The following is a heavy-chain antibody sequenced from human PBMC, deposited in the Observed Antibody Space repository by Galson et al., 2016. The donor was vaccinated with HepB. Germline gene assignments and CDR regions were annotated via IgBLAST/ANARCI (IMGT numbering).Heavy chain of an antibody. CDR3: VRDQSPGGVAY. Sequence: SLRLSCAASGFTFSTHWMHWVRQAPGKGLVCVSRISEDGRATNYADSVKGRFAISKDNAKNTLSLQMNSLRGEDTAVYYCVRDQSPGGVAYWGQGALVTVSS. D-gene: IGHD3-16*01. J-gene: IGHJ4*02. CDR2: ISEDGRAT. V-gene: IGHV3-74*01. CDR1: GFTFSTHW.